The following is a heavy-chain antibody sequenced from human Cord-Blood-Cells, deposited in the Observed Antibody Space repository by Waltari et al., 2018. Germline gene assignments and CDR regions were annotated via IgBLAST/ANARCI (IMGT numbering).Heavy chain of an antibody. Sequence: QVQLVQSGAEVKKPGASVKVSCKASGYTLTGYSMHWVRQAPGQGIEWMGWINPNSGGTNYAQKFQGRVTMTRDTSISTAYMELSRLRSDDTAVYYCARGVVSGSYWFDPWGQGTLVTVSS. CDR3: ARGVVSGSYWFDP. CDR2: INPNSGGT. D-gene: IGHD1-26*01. V-gene: IGHV1-2*02. CDR1: GYTLTGYS. J-gene: IGHJ5*02.